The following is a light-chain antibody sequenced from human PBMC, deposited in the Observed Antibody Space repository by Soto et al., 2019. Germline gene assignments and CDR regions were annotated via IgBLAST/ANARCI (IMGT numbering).Light chain of an antibody. Sequence: EIVLTQSPGTLSLSPGERATLSCRASQSVSSRFLAWYQQKPGQAPRLLIYGASSRATGIPDRFSGSGSGTDFSLTISRLEPEDFAVYYCHQYDSSLPMYTFGQGTKLENK. CDR3: HQYDSSLPMYT. CDR2: GAS. CDR1: QSVSSRF. V-gene: IGKV3-20*01. J-gene: IGKJ2*01.